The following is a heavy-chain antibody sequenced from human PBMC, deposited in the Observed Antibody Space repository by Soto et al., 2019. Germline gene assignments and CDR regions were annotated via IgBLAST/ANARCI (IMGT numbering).Heavy chain of an antibody. V-gene: IGHV3-48*01. D-gene: IGHD2-15*01. CDR1: GFTFSSYS. CDR3: ARDEYCSGGSCYYAFDI. Sequence: GGSLRLSCAASGFTFSSYSMNWVRQAPGKGLEWVSYISSSSSTIYYADSVKGRFTISRDNAKNSLYLQMNSLGAEDTAVYYCARDEYCSGGSCYYAFDIWGQGTMVTVSS. CDR2: ISSSSSTI. J-gene: IGHJ3*02.